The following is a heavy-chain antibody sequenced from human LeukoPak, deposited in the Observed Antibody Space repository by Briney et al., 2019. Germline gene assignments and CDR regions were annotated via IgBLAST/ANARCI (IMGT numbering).Heavy chain of an antibody. CDR1: GFTFSSYW. D-gene: IGHD2-21*02. Sequence: PGGSLRLSCAASGFTFSSYWMHWVRQTPGKGLVWVPRINPDGTSTNYADSVKGRFTISRDNAKNTVDLQMNSLRGEDTAVYYCARDAGDCGGDCPRWFDPWGQGTLVTVSS. CDR3: ARDAGDCGGDCPRWFDP. V-gene: IGHV3-74*01. CDR2: INPDGTST. J-gene: IGHJ5*02.